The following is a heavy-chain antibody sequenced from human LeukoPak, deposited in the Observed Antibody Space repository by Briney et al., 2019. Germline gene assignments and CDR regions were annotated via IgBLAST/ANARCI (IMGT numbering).Heavy chain of an antibody. CDR1: GFTFTSLP. CDR3: AMDYYDTNGYSRGWDY. V-gene: IGHV3-30*04. Sequence: LSGKSLRLSCAASGFTFTSLPLPWVRQAPGKGLEWVAVSSNHGSDEYYADSVKGRFTVSSDNSKKTVYLQMDSLRAEDTAVYYCAMDYYDTNGYSRGWDYWGQGTLVTVSS. D-gene: IGHD3-22*01. J-gene: IGHJ4*02. CDR2: SSNHGSDE.